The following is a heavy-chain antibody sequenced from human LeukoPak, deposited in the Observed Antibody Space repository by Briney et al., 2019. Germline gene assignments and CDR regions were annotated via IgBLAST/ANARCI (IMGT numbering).Heavy chain of an antibody. V-gene: IGHV3-7*01. Sequence: GGSLRLSCAAPGFTFSSYWMSWVRQAPGKGLEWVANIKQDGSEKYYVDSVKGRFTISRDNAKNSLYLQMNSLRAEDTAVYYCASLPLGSGWSDYWGQGTLVTVSS. J-gene: IGHJ4*02. D-gene: IGHD6-19*01. CDR1: GFTFSSYW. CDR2: IKQDGSEK. CDR3: ASLPLGSGWSDY.